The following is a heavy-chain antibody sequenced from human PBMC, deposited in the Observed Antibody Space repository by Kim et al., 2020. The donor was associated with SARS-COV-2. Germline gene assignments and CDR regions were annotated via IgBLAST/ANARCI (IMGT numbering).Heavy chain of an antibody. CDR1: GFTFDSYA. V-gene: IGHV3-23*01. D-gene: IGHD3-10*01. Sequence: GGSLRLSCAASGFTFDSYAMSWVRQAPGKGLEWVSAISGSGANTFYADSVKGRFTISRDNSKNTLYLQVSSLRAEDTAIYYCAKESYYGSGEGYFDYWGQGSLVTVSS. J-gene: IGHJ4*01. CDR2: ISGSGANT. CDR3: AKESYYGSGEGYFDY.